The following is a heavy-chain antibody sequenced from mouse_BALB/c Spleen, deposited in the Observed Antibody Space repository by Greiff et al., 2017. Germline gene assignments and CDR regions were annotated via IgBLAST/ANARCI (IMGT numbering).Heavy chain of an antibody. CDR2: ISSGSSTI. Sequence: EVMLVESGGGLVQPGGSRKLSCAASGFTFSSFGMHWVRQAPEKGLEWVAYISSGSSTIYYADTVKGRFTISRDNPKNTLFLQMTSLRSEDTAMYYCARSVVAKDAMDYWGQGTSVTVSS. D-gene: IGHD1-1*01. V-gene: IGHV5-17*02. CDR1: GFTFSSFG. CDR3: ARSVVAKDAMDY. J-gene: IGHJ4*01.